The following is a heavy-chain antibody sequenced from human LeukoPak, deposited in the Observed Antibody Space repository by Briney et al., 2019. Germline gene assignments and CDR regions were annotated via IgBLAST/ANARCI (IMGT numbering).Heavy chain of an antibody. Sequence: SVKVSCKASGGTFSSYAISWVRQAPGQGLEWMGGIIPIFGTANYAQKFQGRVTITADESTSTAYMELSSLRSEDTAVYYCARDDGITGTTYDYWGQGTLVTVSS. CDR3: ARDDGITGTTYDY. V-gene: IGHV1-69*13. J-gene: IGHJ4*02. D-gene: IGHD1-7*01. CDR2: IIPIFGTA. CDR1: GGTFSSYA.